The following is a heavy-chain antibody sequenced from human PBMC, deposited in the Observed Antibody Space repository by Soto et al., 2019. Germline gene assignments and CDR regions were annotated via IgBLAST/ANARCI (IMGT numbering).Heavy chain of an antibody. CDR3: AIGPRMWLAGGGY. CDR2: INHSGIT. J-gene: IGHJ4*02. V-gene: IGHV4-34*01. CDR1: GGSFSGYY. D-gene: IGHD6-19*01. Sequence: KPSETLSLTCAVYGGSFSGYYWSWIRQPPGKGLEWLGEINHSGITDYNPSLKSRITISIDTSKKQFSLKLNSVTAAETAVYYCAIGPRMWLAGGGYWGQGTQVTVS.